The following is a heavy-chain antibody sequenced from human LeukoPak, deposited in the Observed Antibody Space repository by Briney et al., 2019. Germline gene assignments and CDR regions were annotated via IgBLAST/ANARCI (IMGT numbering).Heavy chain of an antibody. Sequence: GGSLRLSCAASGFTFSDHYMQWVRQAPGKGLELVGRVRDKANSYTTEYAASVKGRFTISRDDSKNSMFLQMNNLETEDTAFYYCARERWRSGSYHDAFDIWGQGTMVTVSS. D-gene: IGHD1-26*01. CDR1: GFTFSDHY. CDR3: ARERWRSGSYHDAFDI. V-gene: IGHV3-72*01. CDR2: VRDKANSYTT. J-gene: IGHJ3*02.